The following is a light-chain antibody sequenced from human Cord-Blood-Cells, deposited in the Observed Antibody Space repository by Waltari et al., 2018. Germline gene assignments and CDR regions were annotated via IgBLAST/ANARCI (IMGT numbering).Light chain of an antibody. J-gene: IGKJ1*01. V-gene: IGKV1-8*01. CDR2: AAS. CDR3: QQYYNYRRT. Sequence: AIRMTQSPSSFSASTGDRVTITCRASQGISSYLAWYQQKPGKAPKLLIYAASTLQSGVPSRFSGSGSGTDFTLTISCLQSEDFATYYCQQYYNYRRTFGQGTKVEIK. CDR1: QGISSY.